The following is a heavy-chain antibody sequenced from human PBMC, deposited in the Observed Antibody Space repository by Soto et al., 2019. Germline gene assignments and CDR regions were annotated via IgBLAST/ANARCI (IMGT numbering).Heavy chain of an antibody. J-gene: IGHJ6*02. D-gene: IGHD2-15*01. V-gene: IGHV2-5*02. CDR2: IYWDDDK. CDR3: AYLTCSGGSCYWFSYSGMDV. Sequence: QITLKESGPTLVKPTQTLTLTCTFSGFSLSTSGVGVAWIRQPPGKALEWLALIYWDDDKRYRPSLETRLTITNDTSKNLVVLTMTNMDSVDTATYYCAYLTCSGGSCYWFSYSGMDVWGQGTTVTVSS. CDR1: GFSLSTSGVG.